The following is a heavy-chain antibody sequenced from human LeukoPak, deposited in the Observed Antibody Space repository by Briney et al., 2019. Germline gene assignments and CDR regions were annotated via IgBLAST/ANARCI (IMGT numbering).Heavy chain of an antibody. Sequence: PGGSLRLSCAASGFTFSSYAMHWVRQAPGKGLEYVSAISSNGGSTYYANSVKGRFTISRDNSKNTLYLQMGSLRAEDMAVYYCARDRTGWLQDYWGQGTLVTVSS. J-gene: IGHJ4*02. CDR2: ISSNGGST. D-gene: IGHD5-24*01. CDR1: GFTFSSYA. CDR3: ARDRTGWLQDY. V-gene: IGHV3-64*01.